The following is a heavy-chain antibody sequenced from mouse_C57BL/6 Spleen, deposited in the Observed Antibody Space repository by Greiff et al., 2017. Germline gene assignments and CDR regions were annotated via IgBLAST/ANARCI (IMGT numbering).Heavy chain of an antibody. Sequence: VQLQQSGPGLVKPSQSLSLTCSVTGYSITSGYYWNWIRQFPGNKLEWMGYISYDGSNNYNPSLKNRISITRDTSKNQFFLKLNSVTTEDTATYYCARESSGPFAYWGQGTLVTVSA. CDR1: GYSITSGYY. J-gene: IGHJ3*01. V-gene: IGHV3-6*01. D-gene: IGHD3-2*02. CDR3: ARESSGPFAY. CDR2: ISYDGSN.